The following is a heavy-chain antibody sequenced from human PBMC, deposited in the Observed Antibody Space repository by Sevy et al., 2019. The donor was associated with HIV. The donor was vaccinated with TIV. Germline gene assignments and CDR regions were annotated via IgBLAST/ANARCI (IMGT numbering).Heavy chain of an antibody. CDR3: ARDRAYSALDY. CDR1: GFTFSDSW. CDR2: INEDGSRL. D-gene: IGHD5-18*01. V-gene: IGHV3-7*01. J-gene: IGHJ4*02. Sequence: GGSLRLSCVDFGFTFSDSWMTWVRQAPGKGLERIAFINEDGSRLGYVDSVRGRFTISRENTKNSLYLQMNSLRAEDTAVYFCARDRAYSALDYWGQGPLVTVSS.